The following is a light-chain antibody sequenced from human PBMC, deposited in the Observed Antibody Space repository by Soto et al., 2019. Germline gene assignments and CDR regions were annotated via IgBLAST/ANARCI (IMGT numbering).Light chain of an antibody. CDR3: AGWDDRLDVYV. Sequence: QSPLTQSPSASGTPWQGVTISCSGSTSNIGSNYVYWYQQLPGTAPKLLIYRNNQRPSGVPDRFSGSKSGTSASLAIRGRPSEDEAEYCWAGWDDRLDVYVLGARNKITV. CDR1: TSNIGSNY. J-gene: IGLJ1*01. V-gene: IGLV1-47*01. CDR2: RNN.